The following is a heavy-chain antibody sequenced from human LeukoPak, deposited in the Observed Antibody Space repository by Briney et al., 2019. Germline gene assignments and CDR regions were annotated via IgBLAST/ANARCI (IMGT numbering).Heavy chain of an antibody. CDR3: ARGEPEPSCSSTSCSPTHYYGMDV. V-gene: IGHV1-46*01. CDR2: INPSGGST. J-gene: IGHJ6*02. Sequence: GASVKVSCKASGYTFTSYYMHWVRQAPGQGLEWMGIINPSGGSTSYAQKFQGRVTMTRDTSTSTVYMELSSLRSEDTAVYYCARGEPEPSCSSTSCSPTHYYGMDVWGQGTTVTVSS. CDR1: GYTFTSYY. D-gene: IGHD2-2*01.